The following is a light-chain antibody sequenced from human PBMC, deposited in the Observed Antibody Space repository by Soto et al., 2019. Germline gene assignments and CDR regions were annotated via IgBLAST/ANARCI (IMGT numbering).Light chain of an antibody. Sequence: EIVMTQSPATLSVSPGERATLSCRASQSVSSNLAWYQQKPGQAPRLVIYGASTRATGIPARFSGSGSWTEFTLTISSLQSEDFAVYYCQHYNNWPRTFGQGTKVEIK. V-gene: IGKV3-15*01. CDR1: QSVSSN. J-gene: IGKJ1*01. CDR2: GAS. CDR3: QHYNNWPRT.